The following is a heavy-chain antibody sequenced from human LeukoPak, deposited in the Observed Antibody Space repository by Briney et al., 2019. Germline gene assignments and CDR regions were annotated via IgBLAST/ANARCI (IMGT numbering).Heavy chain of an antibody. D-gene: IGHD3-3*01. V-gene: IGHV3-23*01. J-gene: IGHJ5*02. CDR3: AKAQFSHTSRYDFWSGYSGWFEP. CDR1: GFTFSSYA. CDR2: ISGSGGST. Sequence: GGSLRLSCAASGFTFSSYAMSWVRQAPGKGLEWVSAISGSGGSTYYADSVKGRFTISRDNSKNTLYLQMNSLRAEDTAVYYCAKAQFSHTSRYDFWSGYSGWFEPWGQGTLVTVSS.